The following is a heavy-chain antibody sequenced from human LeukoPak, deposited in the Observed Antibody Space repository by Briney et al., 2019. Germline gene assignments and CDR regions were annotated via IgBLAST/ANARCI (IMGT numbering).Heavy chain of an antibody. CDR1: GYSFTSYW. CDR2: IYPGDSDT. V-gene: IGHV5-51*01. CDR3: ARQAPMVRGVISRVFEY. Sequence: GESLKISCKGSGYSFTSYWIGWVRQMPGKGLEWMGIIYPGDSDTRYSPSFQGQVTISADKSISTAYLQWSSLKASDTAMYYCARQAPMVRGVISRVFEYWGQGTLVTVSS. J-gene: IGHJ4*02. D-gene: IGHD3-10*01.